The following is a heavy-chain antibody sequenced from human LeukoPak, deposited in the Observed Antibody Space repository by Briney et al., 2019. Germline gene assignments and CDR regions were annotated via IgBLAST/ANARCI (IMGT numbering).Heavy chain of an antibody. CDR1: GGSISSGGYY. V-gene: IGHV4-31*03. Sequence: SETLSLTCTVSGGSISSGGYYWSWIRQHPGKGLEWIGYIYYSGSTYYNPSLKSRVTISVDTSKNQFSLKLSSVTAADTAVYHCARGPLWFGLNGMDVWGQGTTVTVSS. CDR3: ARGPLWFGLNGMDV. J-gene: IGHJ6*02. D-gene: IGHD3-10*01. CDR2: IYYSGST.